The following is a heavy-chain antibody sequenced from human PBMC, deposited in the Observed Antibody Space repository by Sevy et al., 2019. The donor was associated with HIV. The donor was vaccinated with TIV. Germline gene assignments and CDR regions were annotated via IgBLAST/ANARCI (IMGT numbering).Heavy chain of an antibody. Sequence: GGSLRLSCAASGFTFSSYSMNWVRRAPGKGLEWVSSISSSSSYIYYADSVKGRFTISRDNAKNSLYLQMNSLRAEDTAVYYCARDRGIPSSSWGVGGFWGQGTLVTVSS. CDR1: GFTFSSYS. CDR3: ARDRGIPSSSWGVGGF. V-gene: IGHV3-21*01. J-gene: IGHJ4*02. CDR2: ISSSSSYI. D-gene: IGHD6-13*01.